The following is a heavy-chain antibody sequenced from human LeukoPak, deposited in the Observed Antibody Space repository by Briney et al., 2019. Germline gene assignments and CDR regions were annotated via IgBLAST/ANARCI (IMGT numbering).Heavy chain of an antibody. CDR1: GGSISSGSYY. J-gene: IGHJ4*02. CDR3: ARESRYYYDSSGYDY. D-gene: IGHD3-22*01. V-gene: IGHV4-61*02. CDR2: IYTSGST. Sequence: KTSETLSLTCTVSGGSISSGSYYWSWIRQPAGKGLEWIGRIYTSGSTNYNPSLKSRVTISVDTSKNQFSLKLSSVTAADTAVYYCARESRYYYDSSGYDYWGQGTLVTVSS.